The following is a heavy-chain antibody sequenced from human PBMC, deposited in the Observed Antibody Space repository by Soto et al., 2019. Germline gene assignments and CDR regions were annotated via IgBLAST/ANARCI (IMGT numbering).Heavy chain of an antibody. Sequence: ASVKVSCKASGYTFTSYAMHWVRQAPGQGLEWMGWINADNGNTKYAQRLQGRVTMTTDTSTSTAYMELRSLRSDDTAVYYCARDQSYGGAFDYWGQGTLVTVSS. CDR2: INADNGNT. CDR1: GYTFTSYA. V-gene: IGHV1-3*01. J-gene: IGHJ4*02. D-gene: IGHD2-21*01. CDR3: ARDQSYGGAFDY.